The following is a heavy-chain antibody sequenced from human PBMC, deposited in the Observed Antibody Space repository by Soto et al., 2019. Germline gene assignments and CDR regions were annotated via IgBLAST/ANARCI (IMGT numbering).Heavy chain of an antibody. CDR1: GLPFSSYA. V-gene: IGHV3-33*05. D-gene: IGHD3-10*01. Sequence: PGGSLRLSCAASGLPFSSYAMHWVRQAPGKGLEWVAVISYDGSEKYYADSVKGRFTISRDNSKNTLYLQMNTLRGDDTAVYYCAREPRWGFGELFSWLDPWGQGTLVTVSS. CDR2: ISYDGSEK. J-gene: IGHJ5*02. CDR3: AREPRWGFGELFSWLDP.